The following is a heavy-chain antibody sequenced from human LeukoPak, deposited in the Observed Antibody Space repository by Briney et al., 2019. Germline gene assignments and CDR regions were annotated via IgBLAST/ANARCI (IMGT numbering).Heavy chain of an antibody. CDR3: ASSVVPAYEVDY. J-gene: IGHJ4*02. CDR1: GGSISSGGYY. Sequence: SETVSLTCTVSGGSISSGGYYWSWIRQHPGKGLDWIGYIYYSGSTYYNPSLKSRVTISVDTSKNQFSLKLSSVTAADTAVYYCASSVVPAYEVDYWGQGTLVTVSS. D-gene: IGHD2-2*01. V-gene: IGHV4-30-4*08. CDR2: IYYSGST.